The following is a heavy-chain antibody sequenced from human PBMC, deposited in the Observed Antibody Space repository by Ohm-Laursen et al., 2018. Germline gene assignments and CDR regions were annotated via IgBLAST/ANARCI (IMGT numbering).Heavy chain of an antibody. CDR2: INKAGTTV. Sequence: SLRLSCTASGFTFSDYHMSWFRRAPGKGLEWVSYINKAGTTVYYADSVKGRFTISRDNAKKSLYLEMNSLRAEDTAVYYCARDRRDWQQFYDCWGQGTLVTVSS. J-gene: IGHJ4*02. CDR3: ARDRRDWQQFYDC. D-gene: IGHD5-24*01. V-gene: IGHV3-11*01. CDR1: GFTFSDYH.